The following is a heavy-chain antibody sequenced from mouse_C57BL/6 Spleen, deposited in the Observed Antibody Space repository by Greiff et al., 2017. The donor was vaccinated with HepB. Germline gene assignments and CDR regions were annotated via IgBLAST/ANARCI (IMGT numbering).Heavy chain of an antibody. J-gene: IGHJ4*01. CDR2: ISDGGSYT. CDR3: ARDRIYYYGNSSPYYYAMDY. V-gene: IGHV5-4*01. D-gene: IGHD1-1*01. Sequence: EVQLVESGGGLVKPGGSLKLSCAASGFTFSSYAMSWVRQTPEKRLEWVATISDGGSYTYYPDNVKGRFTISRDNAKNNLYLQMSHLKSEDTAMYYCARDRIYYYGNSSPYYYAMDYWGQGTSVTVSS. CDR1: GFTFSSYA.